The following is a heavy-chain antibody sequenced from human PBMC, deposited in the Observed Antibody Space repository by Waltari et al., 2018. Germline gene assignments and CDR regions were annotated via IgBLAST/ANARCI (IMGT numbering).Heavy chain of an antibody. V-gene: IGHV1-3*01. J-gene: IGHJ6*02. Sequence: QVQLVQSGAAVKKPGASVKVSCKAYGSTFTSYAMTWVRQAPGKRLEWMGWINAGNGNTKYSQKFQGRVTITRDTSASTAYMELSSLRSEDTAVYYCARDTGYYYGMDVWGQGTTVTVSS. CDR3: ARDTGYYYGMDV. CDR2: INAGNGNT. CDR1: GSTFTSYA.